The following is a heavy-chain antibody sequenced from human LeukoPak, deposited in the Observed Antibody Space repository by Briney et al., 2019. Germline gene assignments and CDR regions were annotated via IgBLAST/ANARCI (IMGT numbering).Heavy chain of an antibody. CDR2: INPSGGST. CDR3: AISDHHYDFWSGNLKPTGYYFAY. CDR1: GYTFTSYY. J-gene: IGHJ4*02. V-gene: IGHV1-46*01. D-gene: IGHD3-3*01. Sequence: ASVKVSCKASGYTFTSYYMHWVRQAPGQGLEWMGMINPSGGSTSYAQKFQGRVTMTRDMSTITVYIELSSLRSDDSAVYYCAISDHHYDFWSGNLKPTGYYFAYWGQGTLVTVSS.